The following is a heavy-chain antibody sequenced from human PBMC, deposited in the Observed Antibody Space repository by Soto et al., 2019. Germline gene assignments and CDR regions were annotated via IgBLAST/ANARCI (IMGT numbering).Heavy chain of an antibody. CDR1: GFTFSSYG. J-gene: IGHJ4*02. V-gene: IGHV3-30*18. D-gene: IGHD6-6*01. CDR3: AKDFEYSSSSGLDIGY. Sequence: GGSLRLSCAASGFTFSSYGMHWVRQAPGKGLEWVAVISYDGSNKYYADSVKGRFTISRDNSKNTLYLQMNSLRAEDTAVYYCAKDFEYSSSSGLDIGYWGQGTLVTVSS. CDR2: ISYDGSNK.